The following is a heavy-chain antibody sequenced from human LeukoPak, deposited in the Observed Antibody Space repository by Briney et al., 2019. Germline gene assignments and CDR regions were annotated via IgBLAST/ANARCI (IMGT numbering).Heavy chain of an antibody. Sequence: GASVKVYCKASGGTFSSYAISWVRQAPGQGLEWMGGIIPIFGTANYAQKFQGRVTITADESTSTAYMELSSLRSEGTAVYYCARARYCSGGSCYHDYYYGMDVWGQGTTVTVSS. CDR1: GGTFSSYA. CDR3: ARARYCSGGSCYHDYYYGMDV. CDR2: IIPIFGTA. V-gene: IGHV1-69*13. D-gene: IGHD2-15*01. J-gene: IGHJ6*02.